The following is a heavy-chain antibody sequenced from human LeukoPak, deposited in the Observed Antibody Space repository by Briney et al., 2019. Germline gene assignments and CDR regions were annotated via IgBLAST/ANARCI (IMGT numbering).Heavy chain of an antibody. CDR2: ISNDGSDE. CDR1: GFTFNMHA. J-gene: IGHJ3*01. Sequence: PGRSLRLSCAASGFTFNMHAMHWVRQAPGKGLEWVAVISNDGSDEYYADSVRGRFPTSRDNLQNTVFLQMNNLRSEDTAVYYCAKARHCTTATCASAAFDAWGQGTMVTVSS. CDR3: AKARHCTTATCASAAFDA. D-gene: IGHD2-8*01. V-gene: IGHV3-30-3*01.